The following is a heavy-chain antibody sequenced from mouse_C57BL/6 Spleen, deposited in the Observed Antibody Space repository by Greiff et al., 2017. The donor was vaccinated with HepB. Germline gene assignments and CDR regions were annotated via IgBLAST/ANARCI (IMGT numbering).Heavy chain of an antibody. CDR1: GFSLTSYG. CDR2: IWRGGST. Sequence: VQLQQSGPGLVQPSQSLSITCTVSGFSLTSYGVHWVRQSPGKGLEWLGVIWRGGSTDYNAAFMSRLSITKDNSKSQVFFKMNSLQADDTAIYYCAKNYEGGQGAMDYWGQGTSVTVSS. CDR3: AKNYEGGQGAMDY. J-gene: IGHJ4*01. V-gene: IGHV2-5*01. D-gene: IGHD2-12*01.